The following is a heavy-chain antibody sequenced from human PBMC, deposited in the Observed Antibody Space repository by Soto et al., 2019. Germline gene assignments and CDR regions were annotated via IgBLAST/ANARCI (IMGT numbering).Heavy chain of an antibody. D-gene: IGHD2-15*01. CDR2: FDPEDGET. CDR3: APTPGYCSASSCPAGQDQH. J-gene: IGHJ1*01. V-gene: IGHV1-24*01. Sequence: ASVKVSCKVSGYTLTELSMHWVRQAPGKGLEWMGGFDPEDGETIYAQKFQGRVTMTEDTSTDTAYMELSSLRSEDTAVYYCAPTPGYCSASSCPAGQDQHWGQGTLVTVSS. CDR1: GYTLTELS.